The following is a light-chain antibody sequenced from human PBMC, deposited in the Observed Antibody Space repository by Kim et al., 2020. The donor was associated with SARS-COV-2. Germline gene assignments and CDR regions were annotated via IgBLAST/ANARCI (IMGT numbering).Light chain of an antibody. CDR3: ETCDNDTWM. Sequence: QPVLTQSSSASASMGSSFRLTCTLDSAHSNYIIAWHHQHPEQDPRYLMKLEGSGISVRGSGVPERFSGSTSGADRYLHISNLQSEDESDYYCETCDNDTWMFGGG. CDR2: LEGSGIS. V-gene: IGLV4-60*03. CDR1: SAHSNYI. J-gene: IGLJ3*02.